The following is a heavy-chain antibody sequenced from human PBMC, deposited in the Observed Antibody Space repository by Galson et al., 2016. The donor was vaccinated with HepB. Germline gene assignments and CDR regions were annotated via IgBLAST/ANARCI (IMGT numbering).Heavy chain of an antibody. V-gene: IGHV4-61*01. CDR3: ARDEGFYNGMYV. D-gene: IGHD2-2*02. J-gene: IGHJ6*02. Sequence: SETLSLTCTVSSDPVTSGTYYWSWVRQSPGKGLDWIGYIHDSGNTNYNPSIKSRVTISRDTSKNQFFLELTSVTAADTAVYYCARDEGFYNGMYVWGQGTTVTGAS. CDR2: IHDSGNT. CDR1: SDPVTSGTYY.